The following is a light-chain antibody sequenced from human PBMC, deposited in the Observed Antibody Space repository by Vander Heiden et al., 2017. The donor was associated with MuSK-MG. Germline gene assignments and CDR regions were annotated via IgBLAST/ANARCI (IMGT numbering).Light chain of an antibody. CDR2: WAS. CDR1: QTVLFNSNNKNY. V-gene: IGKV4-1*01. CDR3: QQYHSAPYT. J-gene: IGKJ2*01. Sequence: DIVMTQSPDSLAVSLGERATINCKSSQTVLFNSNNKNYLAWYQQKPGQSPKLLIYWASSRDSGVPDRFSGSGSGTDFTLTISSLQTEDVAVYYCQQYHSAPYTFGQGTKLEIK.